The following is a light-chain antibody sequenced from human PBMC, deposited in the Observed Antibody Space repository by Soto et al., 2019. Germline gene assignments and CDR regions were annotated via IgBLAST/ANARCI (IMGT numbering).Light chain of an antibody. Sequence: DIQLTQSPSVLSASVGDTVTITCRASQALSNYLAWYQRKPGKAPDLLIYSASTLQSGVPSRFSGSGSETEFSLTIRALQPEDFATYYCQQLSRYPLTFGGGTKV. J-gene: IGKJ4*01. CDR3: QQLSRYPLT. V-gene: IGKV1-9*01. CDR2: SAS. CDR1: QALSNY.